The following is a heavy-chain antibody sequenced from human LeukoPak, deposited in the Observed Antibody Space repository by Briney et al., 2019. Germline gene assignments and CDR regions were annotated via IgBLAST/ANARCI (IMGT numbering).Heavy chain of an antibody. CDR2: IYTSGST. CDR1: GGSISSGSYY. J-gene: IGHJ6*02. D-gene: IGHD2-2*01. CDR3: ARGGYCSSTSCYDHYYYYYGMDV. V-gene: IGHV4-61*02. Sequence: SQTLSLTCTVSGGSISSGSYYWSWIRQPARKGLEWIGRIYTSGSTNYNPSLKSRVTISVDTSKNQFSLKLSSVTAADTAVYYCARGGYCSSTSCYDHYYYYYGMDVWGQGTTVTVSS.